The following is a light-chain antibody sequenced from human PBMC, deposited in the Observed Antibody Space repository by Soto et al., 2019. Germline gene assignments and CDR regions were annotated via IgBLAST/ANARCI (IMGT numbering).Light chain of an antibody. V-gene: IGKV3-20*01. J-gene: IGKJ5*01. CDR2: GAS. CDR1: QSVSSSY. Sequence: EIVLTQSPATLSLSPGERATLSCRASQSVSSSYLAWYQQKPGQAPRLLIYGASSRATGIPDRFSGSGSGTGFTLPISRLEPEDFAAYYCQQYGSSPPITFGQGTRLEIK. CDR3: QQYGSSPPIT.